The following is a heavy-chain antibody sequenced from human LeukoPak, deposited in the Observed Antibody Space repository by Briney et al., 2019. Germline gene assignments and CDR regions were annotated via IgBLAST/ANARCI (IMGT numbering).Heavy chain of an antibody. V-gene: IGHV3-74*01. CDR1: GFTFSTYL. CDR3: ASGELDSLYYFDY. D-gene: IGHD1-1*01. Sequence: GGSLRLSCAASGFTFSTYLMHWVRQAPGKGLVWVSRIHGDGISTTYADSVKGRFTISRDNAKNTLYLQMNSLRAEGTAVYFCASGELDSLYYFDYWGQGTLVTVSS. CDR2: IHGDGIST. J-gene: IGHJ4*02.